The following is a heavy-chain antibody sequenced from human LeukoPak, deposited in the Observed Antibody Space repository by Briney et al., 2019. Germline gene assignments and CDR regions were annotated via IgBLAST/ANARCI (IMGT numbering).Heavy chain of an antibody. V-gene: IGHV3-23*01. J-gene: IGHJ4*02. D-gene: IGHD1/OR15-1a*01. CDR2: ISGSGDST. CDR3: AKDMKQTY. Sequence: GGSLRLSCAASGFTVSTHAMSLVCPGPGKGLEGVSGISGSGDSTYYADSVKGRFTISRDNSKNTLYLQMNSLRAEDTAVYYCAKDMKQTYWGQGALVTVSS. CDR1: GFTVSTHA.